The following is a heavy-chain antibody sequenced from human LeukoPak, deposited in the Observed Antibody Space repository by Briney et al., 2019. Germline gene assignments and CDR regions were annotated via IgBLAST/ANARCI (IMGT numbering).Heavy chain of an antibody. CDR1: GFTFSSYG. CDR2: IRYDGSNK. V-gene: IGHV3-30*02. D-gene: IGHD6-13*01. Sequence: GGSLRLYCAASGFTFSSYGMHWVRQAPGKGLEWVAFIRYDGSNKYYADSVKGRFTISRDNAKNTLYLQMNSLRAEDTAVYYCARGIAAAWGHDYWGQGTLVTVSS. J-gene: IGHJ4*02. CDR3: ARGIAAAWGHDY.